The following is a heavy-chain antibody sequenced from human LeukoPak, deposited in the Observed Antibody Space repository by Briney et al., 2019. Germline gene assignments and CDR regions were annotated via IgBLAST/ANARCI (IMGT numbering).Heavy chain of an antibody. CDR3: ARTRDDFWSGSVKGKWFDP. D-gene: IGHD3-3*01. V-gene: IGHV1-8*01. CDR1: GYTFTNDD. Sequence: GASVKVSCKASGYTFTNDDINWVRQATGQGLEWMGWMNPNSGNTGYAQKFQGRVTMTRDTSISTAYMELSRLRSDDTAVYYCARTRDDFWSGSVKGKWFDPWGQGTLVTVSS. CDR2: MNPNSGNT. J-gene: IGHJ5*02.